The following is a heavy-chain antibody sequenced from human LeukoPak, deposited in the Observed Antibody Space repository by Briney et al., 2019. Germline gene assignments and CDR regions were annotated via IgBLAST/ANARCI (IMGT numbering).Heavy chain of an antibody. D-gene: IGHD3-22*01. Sequence: ASVKVSCKASGYTFTSNYIHWVRQAPGQGLEWMGMIYPRDGSTSYAQKFQGRVTVTRDTSTSTVHMELSGLRSEDTAVYYCAREDYDSSGYYHDYWGQGTLVTVSS. V-gene: IGHV1-46*01. CDR3: AREDYDSSGYYHDY. J-gene: IGHJ4*02. CDR2: IYPRDGST. CDR1: GYTFTSNY.